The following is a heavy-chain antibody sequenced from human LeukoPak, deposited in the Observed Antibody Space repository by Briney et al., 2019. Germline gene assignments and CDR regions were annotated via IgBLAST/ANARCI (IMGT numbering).Heavy chain of an antibody. V-gene: IGHV3-48*01. Sequence: QPGGSLRLSCAASGFIFSSYSMNWVRQAPGKGLEWVSYIRSSGAPIHYADSVKGRFTISRDNAKNSVYLQMNSLGVEDTAVYYCVRDPEALDYWGPGTLVTVSS. CDR2: IRSSGAPI. CDR3: VRDPEALDY. CDR1: GFIFSSYS. J-gene: IGHJ4*02.